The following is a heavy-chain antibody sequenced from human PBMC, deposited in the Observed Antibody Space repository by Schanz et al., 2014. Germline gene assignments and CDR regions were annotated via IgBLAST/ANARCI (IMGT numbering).Heavy chain of an antibody. D-gene: IGHD5-12*01. CDR1: GFTFSSYG. Sequence: VQLVESGGGVVQPGRSLRLSCATSGFTFSSYGMHWVRQPPGKGLEWVAYIKHDGSEKYHVDSVKGRFTLSRDNAKKTMDLQMNSLRVEDTAVYYCARDPNSVNEIDYWGQGTLVTVSS. V-gene: IGHV3-7*03. CDR3: ARDPNSVNEIDY. CDR2: IKHDGSEK. J-gene: IGHJ4*02.